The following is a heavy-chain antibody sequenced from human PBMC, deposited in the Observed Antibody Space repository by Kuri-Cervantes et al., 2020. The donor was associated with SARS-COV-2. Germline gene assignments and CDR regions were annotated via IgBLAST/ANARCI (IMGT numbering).Heavy chain of an antibody. CDR3: ARGKIVVVPAPILGLGPYYSSYYMDV. D-gene: IGHD2-2*01. J-gene: IGHJ6*03. CDR1: GFTFSSYS. CDR2: INHGGST. Sequence: ESLKISCAVSGFTFSSYSMNWVRQAPGKGLEWVGEINHGGSTNYNPSLKSRVTISVDTSKNQVSLKLTSVTAADTAVYYCARGKIVVVPAPILGLGPYYSSYYMDVWGKGTTVTVSS. V-gene: IGHV4-34*01.